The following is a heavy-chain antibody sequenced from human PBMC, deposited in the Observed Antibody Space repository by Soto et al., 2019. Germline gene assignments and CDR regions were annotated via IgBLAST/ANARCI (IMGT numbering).Heavy chain of an antibody. CDR2: IYYTGST. J-gene: IGHJ4*02. CDR1: GGSMSGGDYY. Sequence: PSETLSLTCTVSGGSMSGGDYYWSWIRQPPGKGLEWIGFIYYTGSTYYNPSLQSRVTISVDTSKNQFSLRLTSVTAADTAMYYCDLALGVKFDRYSFDYWGQGTVVTVYS. V-gene: IGHV4-30-4*01. D-gene: IGHD3-16*01. CDR3: DLALGVKFDRYSFDY.